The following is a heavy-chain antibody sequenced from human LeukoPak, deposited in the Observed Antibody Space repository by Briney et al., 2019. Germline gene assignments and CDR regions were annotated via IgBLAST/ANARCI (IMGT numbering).Heavy chain of an antibody. D-gene: IGHD3-3*01. CDR2: ISGSGGST. Sequence: GSLRLSCAASGFTFSSYAMSWVRQAPGKGLEWVSAISGSGGSTYYADSVKGRFTISRDNSKNTLYLQMNSLRAEDTAVYYCAKEGTGDFWSGYYIFVWGQGTLVTVSS. J-gene: IGHJ4*02. CDR3: AKEGTGDFWSGYYIFV. CDR1: GFTFSSYA. V-gene: IGHV3-23*01.